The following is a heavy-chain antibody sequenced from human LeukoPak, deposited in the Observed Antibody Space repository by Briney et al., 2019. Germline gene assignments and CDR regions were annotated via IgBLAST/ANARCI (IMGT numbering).Heavy chain of an antibody. V-gene: IGHV3-30*02. D-gene: IGHD3-3*01. Sequence: GGSLRLSCAASGFTFSGYGMHWVRQAPGKGLEWVAFVRYDSSNKYYADSVKGRFTVSRDNSKNMLYLQINSLRAEDTAVYYCARVPSDDDFWSGYLPYFDYWGQGNLVTVSS. CDR3: ARVPSDDDFWSGYLPYFDY. CDR2: VRYDSSNK. CDR1: GFTFSGYG. J-gene: IGHJ4*02.